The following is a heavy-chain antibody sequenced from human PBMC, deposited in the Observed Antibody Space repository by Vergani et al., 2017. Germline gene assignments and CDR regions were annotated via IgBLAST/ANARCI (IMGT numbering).Heavy chain of an antibody. J-gene: IGHJ5*02. Sequence: QVQLVQSGAEVKKPGSSVKVSCKASGVTFSSYAISWVRQAPGKGLEWMGGIIPSFGRANYAHKFQGRVTITADKSTSTAYMELSSLRSEDTAVYYCARDPPGIVGVHWFDPWGQGTLVTVSS. CDR2: IIPSFGRA. V-gene: IGHV1-69*06. D-gene: IGHD1-26*01. CDR3: ARDPPGIVGVHWFDP. CDR1: GVTFSSYA.